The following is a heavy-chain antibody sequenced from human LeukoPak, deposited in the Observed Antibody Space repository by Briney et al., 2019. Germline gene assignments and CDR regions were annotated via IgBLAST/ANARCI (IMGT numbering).Heavy chain of an antibody. Sequence: SETLSLTCAVYGGSFSGYYWSWIRQPPGKGLEWIEEINHSGSTNYNPSLKSRVTISVDTSKNQFSLKLSSVTAADTAVYYCARSFTIFGVVSHHDYWGQGTLVTVSS. J-gene: IGHJ4*02. V-gene: IGHV4-34*01. CDR3: ARSFTIFGVVSHHDY. CDR1: GGSFSGYY. CDR2: INHSGST. D-gene: IGHD3-3*01.